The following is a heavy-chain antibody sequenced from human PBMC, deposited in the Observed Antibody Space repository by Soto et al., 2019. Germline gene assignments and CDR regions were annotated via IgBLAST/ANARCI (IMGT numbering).Heavy chain of an antibody. CDR1: GFTFGSYW. D-gene: IGHD3-10*01. CDR3: SREILCFGESLKS. V-gene: IGHV3-74*01. J-gene: IGHJ4*02. CDR2: INGDGSIT. Sequence: GGSLRLSCATSGFTFGSYWMDWVRQAPGKGLEWVSRINGDGSITTYADPVKGRFTISRDSAGNTLYLQMNNLRADDAAVYYWSREILCFGESLKSGGRGTLVTVSS.